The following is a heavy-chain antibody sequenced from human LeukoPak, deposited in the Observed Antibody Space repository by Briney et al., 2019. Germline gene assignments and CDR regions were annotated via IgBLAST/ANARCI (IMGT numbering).Heavy chain of an antibody. V-gene: IGHV3-74*01. CDR2: IKSDGTIT. Sequence: GGSLRLSCAASGFTFSNYWMHRVRQAPGKGLVWVSRIKSDGTITSYADSVKGRFTTSRDNAKNTLYLQMNSLRAEDTAVYYCARDPFYGDADLDSWGQGTLVTVSS. CDR1: GFTFSNYW. D-gene: IGHD4-17*01. CDR3: ARDPFYGDADLDS. J-gene: IGHJ4*02.